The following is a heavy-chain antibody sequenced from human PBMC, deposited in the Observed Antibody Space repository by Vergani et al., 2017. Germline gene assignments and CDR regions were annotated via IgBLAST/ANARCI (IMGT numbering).Heavy chain of an antibody. V-gene: IGHV3-30*18. CDR1: GFTFSSYW. D-gene: IGHD7-27*01. Sequence: VQLVESGGGLVQPGGSLRLSCAASGFTFSSYWMHWVRQAPGKGLVWVAGISYDGSNKYYADSVKGRFTISRDKSKNTLYLQMNSLRAEDTAVYYCAKTAGDEIDYWGQGTLVTVSS. J-gene: IGHJ4*02. CDR3: AKTAGDEIDY. CDR2: ISYDGSNK.